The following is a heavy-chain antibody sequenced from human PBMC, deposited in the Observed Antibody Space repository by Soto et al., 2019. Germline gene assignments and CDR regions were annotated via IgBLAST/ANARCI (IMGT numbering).Heavy chain of an antibody. CDR2: LNVGTGNT. CDR1: GYIFSKYA. J-gene: IGHJ5*02. CDR3: ARESRDFFLWFDP. Sequence: QVKLVQSGVEVKKPGASVKVSCKASGYIFSKYAIHWVRQVPGHKLEWMGWLNVGTGNTKYSQKFQGRVTITRDTSATTAYMELHSLTSEDTTVYYCARESRDFFLWFDPWGQGTLVTVSS. V-gene: IGHV1-3*01.